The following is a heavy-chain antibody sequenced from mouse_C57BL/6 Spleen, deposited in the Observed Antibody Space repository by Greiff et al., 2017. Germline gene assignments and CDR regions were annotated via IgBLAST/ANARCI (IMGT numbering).Heavy chain of an antibody. CDR1: GYTFTEYT. V-gene: IGHV1-62-2*01. D-gene: IGHD1-1*01. CDR3: ARHEEGGYYGSSSRYFDV. CDR2: FYPGSGSI. J-gene: IGHJ1*03. Sequence: VKLQQSGAELVKPGASVKLSCKASGYTFTEYTIHWVKQRSGQGLEWIGWFYPGSGSIKYNEKFKDKATLTADKSSSTVYMALSRLTSEDSAVYFCARHEEGGYYGSSSRYFDVWGTGTTVTVSS.